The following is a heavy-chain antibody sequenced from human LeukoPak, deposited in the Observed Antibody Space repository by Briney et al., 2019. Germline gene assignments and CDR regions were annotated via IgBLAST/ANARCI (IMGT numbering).Heavy chain of an antibody. J-gene: IGHJ4*02. CDR1: GYTFTSYG. Sequence: GASVKVSCKASGYTFTSYGISWVRQAPGQGLEWMGWISAYNGNTNYAQKLQGRVTMTTDTSTSTAYMELRSLRSDDTAVYYCARDVSEPCGGDCLGYWGQGTLVTVSS. CDR3: ARDVSEPCGGDCLGY. CDR2: ISAYNGNT. D-gene: IGHD2-21*01. V-gene: IGHV1-18*01.